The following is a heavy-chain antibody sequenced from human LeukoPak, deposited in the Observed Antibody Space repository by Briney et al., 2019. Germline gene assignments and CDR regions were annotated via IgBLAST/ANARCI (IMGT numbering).Heavy chain of an antibody. CDR3: ARDRDSSSWSDY. V-gene: IGHV1-18*04. CDR2: ISVYNGNT. J-gene: IGHJ4*02. CDR1: GYTFTSYA. D-gene: IGHD6-13*01. Sequence: ASVKVSCKASGYTFTSYAISWVRQAPGQGLEWMGWISVYNGNTNYAQKLQGRVTMTTDTSTSTAYMELRSLRSDDTAFYYCARDRDSSSWSDYWGQGTLVTVSS.